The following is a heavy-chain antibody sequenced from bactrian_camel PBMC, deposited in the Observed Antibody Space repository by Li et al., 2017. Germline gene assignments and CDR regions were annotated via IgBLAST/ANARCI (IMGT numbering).Heavy chain of an antibody. CDR3: AKETYGLPSD. V-gene: IGHV3S40*01. D-gene: IGHD5*01. CDR1: GFTFSLYH. Sequence: VQLVESGGGLVQPGVSLRLSCAASGFTFSLYHVSWVRQAPGKGLEWVSNINSAGGSTGYADSVKGRFTTSRDNAKNTVYLQLNSLKTEDTAMYYCAKETYGLPSDWGQGTQVTVS. CDR2: INSAGGST. J-gene: IGHJ4*01.